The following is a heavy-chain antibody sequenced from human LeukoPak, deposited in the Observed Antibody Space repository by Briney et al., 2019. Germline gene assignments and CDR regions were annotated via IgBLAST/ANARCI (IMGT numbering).Heavy chain of an antibody. CDR3: ARGRCMVRGVMAPCYYYYMDV. CDR2: IYYSGST. CDR1: GGSISSSSYY. J-gene: IGHJ6*03. D-gene: IGHD3-10*01. V-gene: IGHV4-39*07. Sequence: SETLSLTCTVSGGSISSSSYYWGWIRQPPGKGLEWIGSIYYSGSTYYNPSLKSRVTISVDTSKNQFSLKLSSVTAADTAVYYCARGRCMVRGVMAPCYYYYMDVWGKGTTVTVSS.